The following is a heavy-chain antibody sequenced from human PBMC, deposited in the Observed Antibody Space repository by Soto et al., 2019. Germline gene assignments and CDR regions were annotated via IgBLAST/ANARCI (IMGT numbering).Heavy chain of an antibody. CDR1: GGSISSGGYY. D-gene: IGHD2-2*01. Sequence: PSETLSLTCTVSGGSISSGGYYWSWIRQHPGKGLEWIGYIYYSGSTYYNPSLKSRVTISVDTSKNQFSLKLSSVTAADTAVYYCAREGRYCSSTSCYGWWFDPWGQGTLVTVSS. J-gene: IGHJ5*02. CDR2: IYYSGST. CDR3: AREGRYCSSTSCYGWWFDP. V-gene: IGHV4-31*03.